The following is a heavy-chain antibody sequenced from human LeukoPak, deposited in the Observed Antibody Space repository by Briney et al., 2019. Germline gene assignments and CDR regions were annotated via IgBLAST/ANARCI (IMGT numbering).Heavy chain of an antibody. Sequence: GGSLRLSCAASGFTFNIYAMHWVRQAPGQGLEWVAIIYYDGSVIYYADSVKGRFTISRDNSKNAVYLLMNRLRADDTAVYYCARGGDVDAAMALDYRGQGTLVAVSS. J-gene: IGHJ4*02. V-gene: IGHV3-33*01. CDR1: GFTFNIYA. CDR2: IYYDGSVI. D-gene: IGHD5-18*01. CDR3: ARGGDVDAAMALDY.